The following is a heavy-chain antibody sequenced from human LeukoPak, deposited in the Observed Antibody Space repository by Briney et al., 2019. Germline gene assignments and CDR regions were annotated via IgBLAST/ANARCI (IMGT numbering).Heavy chain of an antibody. CDR3: ARGSTDYFDY. CDR2: INHSGST. CDR1: GGSFSDYY. D-gene: IGHD2-2*01. Sequence: SETLSLTCAVYGGSFSDYYWSWIRQPPGKGLEWIGEINHSGSTNYNPSLKSRVTISVDTSKNQFSLKLSSVTAADTAVYYCARGSTDYFDYWGQESRVTVSS. V-gene: IGHV4-34*01. J-gene: IGHJ4*02.